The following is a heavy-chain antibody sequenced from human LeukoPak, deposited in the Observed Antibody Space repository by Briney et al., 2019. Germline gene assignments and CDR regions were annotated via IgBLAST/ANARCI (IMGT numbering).Heavy chain of an antibody. V-gene: IGHV3-21*01. Sequence: GGSLRLSCAASGFTFSSYSMNWVRQAPGKGLEWVSSISSSSSYIYYADSVKGRFTISRGNAKNSLYLQMNSLRAEDTAVYYCARARHVVGGGFDYWGQGTLVTVSS. J-gene: IGHJ4*02. D-gene: IGHD3-10*01. CDR2: ISSSSSYI. CDR1: GFTFSSYS. CDR3: ARARHVVGGGFDY.